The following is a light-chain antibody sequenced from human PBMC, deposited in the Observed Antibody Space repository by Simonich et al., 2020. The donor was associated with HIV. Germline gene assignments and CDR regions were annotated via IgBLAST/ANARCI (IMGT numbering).Light chain of an antibody. V-gene: IGKV1-6*01. CDR2: AAS. Sequence: AIQMTQSPSSLSASVGNRVTITCRAIKEIKYVLGGYQQKPGKPPKLLVYAASSLQTGVPSRFSGSGSGTDFTLTISSLQPEDFATYYCLQDYTYPLTFGGGTKVEI. CDR3: LQDYTYPLT. J-gene: IGKJ4*01. CDR1: KEIKYV.